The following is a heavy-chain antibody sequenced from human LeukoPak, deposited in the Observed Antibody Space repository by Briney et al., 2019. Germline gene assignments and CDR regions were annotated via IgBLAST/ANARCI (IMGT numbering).Heavy chain of an antibody. D-gene: IGHD3-16*02. CDR2: INHSGST. Sequence: SETLSLTCAVYGGSFSGYYWSWIRQPPGKGLEWIGEINHSGSTNYNPSLKSRVTISVDTSKNQFSLKLSSVTAADTAVYYCARGRDMITFGGVIAPFDYWGQGTLVTVSS. CDR1: GGSFSGYY. J-gene: IGHJ4*02. CDR3: ARGRDMITFGGVIAPFDY. V-gene: IGHV4-34*01.